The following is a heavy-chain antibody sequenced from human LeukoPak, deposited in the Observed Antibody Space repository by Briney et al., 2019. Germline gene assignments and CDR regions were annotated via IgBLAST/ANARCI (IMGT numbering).Heavy chain of an antibody. D-gene: IGHD6-19*01. CDR3: AKETISSGGFDP. Sequence: GGSLRLSCAASGFTFSSYGMQWVRQAPGKGLEWVAFIRYDGSNKYYADSVKGRFTISRDNSKNTLYLQMNSLRAEDTAVYYCAKETISSGGFDPWGQGTLVTVSS. CDR2: IRYDGSNK. J-gene: IGHJ5*02. V-gene: IGHV3-30*02. CDR1: GFTFSSYG.